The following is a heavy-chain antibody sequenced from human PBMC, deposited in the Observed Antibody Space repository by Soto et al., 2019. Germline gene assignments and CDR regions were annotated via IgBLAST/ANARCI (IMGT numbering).Heavy chain of an antibody. J-gene: IGHJ5*02. D-gene: IGHD6-13*01. V-gene: IGHV3-21*01. CDR2: ISSSSSYI. Sequence: EVQLVESGGGLVKPGGSLRLSCAASGFTFSSYSMNWVRQAPGKGLEWVSSISSSSSYIYYADSVKGRFTISRDNAKNSLYLQMNSLRDEDTAVYYCARVSYSSSWYWWFDPWGQGTLVTVSS. CDR3: ARVSYSSSWYWWFDP. CDR1: GFTFSSYS.